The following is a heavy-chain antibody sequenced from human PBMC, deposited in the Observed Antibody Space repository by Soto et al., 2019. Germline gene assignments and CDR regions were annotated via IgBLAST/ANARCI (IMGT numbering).Heavy chain of an antibody. CDR1: GYTFTSYA. J-gene: IGHJ4*02. CDR3: ARYGRSYQTLDY. V-gene: IGHV1-3*01. CDR2: INAGNGNT. D-gene: IGHD2-2*01. Sequence: ASVKVSCKASGYTFTSYAMHWVRQAPGQRLEWMGWINAGNGNTKYSQKFQGRVTITRDTSASTAYMELSSLRSEDTAVYYCARYGRSYQTLDYWGQGTLVTVSS.